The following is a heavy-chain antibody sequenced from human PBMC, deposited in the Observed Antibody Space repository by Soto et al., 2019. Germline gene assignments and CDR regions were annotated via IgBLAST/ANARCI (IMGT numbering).Heavy chain of an antibody. CDR3: AKLGPGSYYRYYYYMDV. CDR2: ISGSGGST. CDR1: GFTFSSYA. D-gene: IGHD3-10*01. V-gene: IGHV3-23*01. Sequence: GGSLRLSCAASGFTFSSYAMSWVRQAPGKGLEWVSAISGSGGSTYYADSVKGRFTISRDNSKNTLYLQMNSLRAEDTAVYYCAKLGPGSYYRYYYYMDVWGKGTTVTVSS. J-gene: IGHJ6*03.